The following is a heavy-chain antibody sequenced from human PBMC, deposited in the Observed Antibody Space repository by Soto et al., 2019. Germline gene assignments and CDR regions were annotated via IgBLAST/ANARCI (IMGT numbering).Heavy chain of an antibody. D-gene: IGHD6-19*01. J-gene: IGHJ4*02. Sequence: EVQLLESGGGLVQPGGSLRLSCAASGFTFSSYAMSWVRQAPGKGLEWVSAISGSGGSTYYADSVKGRFTISRDSSKNTLYLQMNSLRAEDTAVYYCAKDPRGYNSAWDPSGDYYFDYWCQGTMVTVSS. V-gene: IGHV3-23*01. CDR1: GFTFSSYA. CDR3: AKDPRGYNSAWDPSGDYYFDY. CDR2: ISGSGGST.